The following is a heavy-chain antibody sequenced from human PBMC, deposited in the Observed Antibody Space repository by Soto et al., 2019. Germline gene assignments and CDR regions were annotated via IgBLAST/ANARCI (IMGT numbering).Heavy chain of an antibody. J-gene: IGHJ4*02. CDR3: ASKSYNWNYVSLDY. CDR1: GFTFSSYS. V-gene: IGHV3-48*01. Sequence: GGSLRLSCAASGFTFSSYSMNWVRQAPGKGLEWVSYISSSSSTIYYADSVKGRFTISRDNAKNSLYLQMNSLRAEDTAVYYCASKSYNWNYVSLDYWGQGTLVTVSS. CDR2: ISSSSSTI. D-gene: IGHD1-7*01.